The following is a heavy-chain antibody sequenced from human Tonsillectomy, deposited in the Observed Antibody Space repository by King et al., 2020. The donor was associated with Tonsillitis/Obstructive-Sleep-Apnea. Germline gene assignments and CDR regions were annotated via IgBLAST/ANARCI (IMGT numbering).Heavy chain of an antibody. CDR2: ISGSGGTT. CDR1: GFTFSSYA. CDR3: AKARTDKIPAAMGY. Sequence: VRLVESGGGLVQPGGSLRLSCAASGFTFSSYALSWVRQAPGRGLEWVSGISGSGGTTYYADSVKGRFTISRDNSKNTLYLQMNSLRAADTAVYYCAKARTDKIPAAMGYWGQGTLVTVSS. J-gene: IGHJ4*02. D-gene: IGHD2-2*01. V-gene: IGHV3-23*04.